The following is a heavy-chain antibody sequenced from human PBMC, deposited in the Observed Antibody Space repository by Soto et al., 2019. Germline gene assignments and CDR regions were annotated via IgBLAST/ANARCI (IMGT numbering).Heavy chain of an antibody. D-gene: IGHD3-3*01. CDR1: GYTFTSYY. CDR2: INPSGGST. V-gene: IGHV1-46*01. CDR3: ARDPQPLRFLEWLPDY. Sequence: ASVKVSCKASGYTFTSYYMHWVRQAPGQGLEWMGIINPSGGSTSYAQKFQGRVTMTRDTSTSTVYMELSSLRSEDTAVYYCARDPQPLRFLEWLPDYWGQGTLVTVSS. J-gene: IGHJ4*02.